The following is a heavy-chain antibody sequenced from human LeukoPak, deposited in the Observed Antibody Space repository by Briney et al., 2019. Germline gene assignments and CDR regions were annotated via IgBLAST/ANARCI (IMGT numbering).Heavy chain of an antibody. CDR1: GGSFSGYY. D-gene: IGHD1-26*01. V-gene: IGHV4-34*01. CDR2: IYYSGST. J-gene: IGHJ4*02. CDR3: ARGTNTGSYSY. Sequence: PSETLSLTCAVYGGSFSGYYWGWIRQPPGKGLEWIGNIYYSGSTYYNPSLKSRVTMAVDPSNNQFSLKLNSVTDTDTAVFFCARGTNTGSYSYWGQGTLVTVSS.